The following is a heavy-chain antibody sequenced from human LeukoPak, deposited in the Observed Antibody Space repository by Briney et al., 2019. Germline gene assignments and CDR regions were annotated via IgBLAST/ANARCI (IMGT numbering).Heavy chain of an antibody. J-gene: IGHJ6*02. Sequence: GGSLRLSCAASGFTFSGSAMHWVRQASGKGLEWVGRIRSKANSYATAYAASVKGRFTISRDDSKSTAYLQMNSLKTEDTAVYYCTRPGTYGMDVWGQGTTVTVSS. CDR2: IRSKANSYAT. CDR3: TRPGTYGMDV. CDR1: GFTFSGSA. V-gene: IGHV3-73*01.